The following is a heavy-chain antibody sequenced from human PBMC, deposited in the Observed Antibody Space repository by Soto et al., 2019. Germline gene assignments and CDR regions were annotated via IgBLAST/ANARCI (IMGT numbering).Heavy chain of an antibody. J-gene: IGHJ6*02. CDR3: ARGQSDDFWSGYFHREYYYGMDV. CDR1: GGSISSYY. V-gene: IGHV4-59*01. Sequence: SETLSLTCTVSGGSISSYYWSWIRQPPGKGLEWIGYIYYSGSTNYNPSLKSRVTISVDTSKNQFSLKLSSVTAADTAVYYCARGQSDDFWSGYFHREYYYGMDVWGQGTTVTVSS. D-gene: IGHD3-3*01. CDR2: IYYSGST.